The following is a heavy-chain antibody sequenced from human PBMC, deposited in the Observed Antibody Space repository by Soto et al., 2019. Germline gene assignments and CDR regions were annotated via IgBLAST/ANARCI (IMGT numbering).Heavy chain of an antibody. CDR3: ARTYGDLNFDY. D-gene: IGHD4-17*01. V-gene: IGHV3-33*01. J-gene: IGHJ4*02. CDR1: GSTFSSYG. CDR2: IWYDGSNK. Sequence: WSLRLSCAASGSTFSSYGMHWVRQAPGKGLEWVAVIWYDGSNKYYADSVKGRFTISRDNSKNTLYLQMNSLRAEDTAVYYCARTYGDLNFDYWGQGTLVTVSS.